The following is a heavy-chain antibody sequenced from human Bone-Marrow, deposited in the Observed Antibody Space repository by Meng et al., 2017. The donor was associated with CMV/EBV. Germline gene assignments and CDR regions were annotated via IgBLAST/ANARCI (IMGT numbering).Heavy chain of an antibody. CDR3: ARVAQWYCSSTSCYNDY. Sequence: GGSLRLSCAASGFTFSSYSMNWVRQAPGKGLEWVSSISSSSSYIYYADSVKGRFTISRDNAKNSLYLQMNSLRAEDTAVYYCARVAQWYCSSTSCYNDYWGQGTLVTVSS. CDR2: ISSSSSYI. CDR1: GFTFSSYS. J-gene: IGHJ4*02. D-gene: IGHD2-2*02. V-gene: IGHV3-21*01.